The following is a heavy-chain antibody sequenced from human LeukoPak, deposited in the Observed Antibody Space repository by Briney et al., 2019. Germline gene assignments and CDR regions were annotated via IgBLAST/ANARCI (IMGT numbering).Heavy chain of an antibody. CDR1: GFTFSSYA. CDR3: AREGTAVATNFDY. J-gene: IGHJ4*02. CDR2: ISSSNGYI. D-gene: IGHD5-18*01. V-gene: IGHV3-21*01. Sequence: GGSLRLSCAASGFTFSSYAVSWVRQAPGKGLEWVSSISSSNGYIYYADSVKGRFTISRDNAKNSLYLQMNSLRAEDTAVYYCAREGTAVATNFDYWGQGTLVTVSS.